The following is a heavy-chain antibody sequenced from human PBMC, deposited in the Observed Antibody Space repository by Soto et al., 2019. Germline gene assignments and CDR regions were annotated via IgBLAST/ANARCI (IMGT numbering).Heavy chain of an antibody. CDR1: GGSPSGYY. CDR2: INHSGST. V-gene: IGHV4-34*01. CDR3: ARVGYCTNGVCYSPNPYYYYHKDV. J-gene: IGHJ6*03. D-gene: IGHD2-8*01. Sequence: SETLSLTCAGYGGSPSGYYWSLFRQPPGKGVEWIGEINHSGSTNYNPSPKSRVTISVDTSKNQFSLKLSSVTAADTAVYYCARVGYCTNGVCYSPNPYYYYHKDVWGKGTTVTVSS.